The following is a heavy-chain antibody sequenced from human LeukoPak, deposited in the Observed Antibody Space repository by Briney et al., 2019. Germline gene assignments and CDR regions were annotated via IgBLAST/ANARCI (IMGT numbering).Heavy chain of an antibody. Sequence: ASVTVSRMASGYTLTGYYMHWVRPPPAQGLEWMGWINPNSGDKNYAQKLQGRVTMSRDTSISTAYMELSRLRSDDTAVYYCARVAYGWGCYFPKSPPFYFDYWGQGTLVTVSS. CDR1: GYTLTGYY. CDR2: INPNSGDK. V-gene: IGHV1-2*02. CDR3: ARVAYGWGCYFPKSPPFYFDY. D-gene: IGHD3-10*01. J-gene: IGHJ4*02.